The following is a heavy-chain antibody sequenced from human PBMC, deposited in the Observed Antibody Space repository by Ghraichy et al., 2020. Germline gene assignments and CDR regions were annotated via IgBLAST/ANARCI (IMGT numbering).Heavy chain of an antibody. CDR2: IKQDGSEK. D-gene: IGHD6-13*01. CDR1: GFTFSSYW. V-gene: IGHV3-7*03. Sequence: GSLRLSCSASGFTFSSYWMSWVRQAPGKGLEWVANIKQDGSEKYYVDSVKGRFTISRDNAKNSLYLQMNSLRAEDTAVYYCARQSSSWYYYYYYYMDVWGKGTTVTVSS. CDR3: ARQSSSWYYYYYYYMDV. J-gene: IGHJ6*03.